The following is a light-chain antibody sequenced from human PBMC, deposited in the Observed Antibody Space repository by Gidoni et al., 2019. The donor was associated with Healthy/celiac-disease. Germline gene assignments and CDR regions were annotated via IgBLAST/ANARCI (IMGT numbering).Light chain of an antibody. V-gene: IGKV1-39*01. CDR2: AAS. J-gene: IGKJ2*03. CDR3: QQSYSTPFS. CDR1: ESISSY. Sequence: DTQMTQSPSPLSASVEDRDTFTCRASESISSYLNWYQQKPGKAPKLLIYAASSLESGVPSRFSGSGSGTDFTLTISSLQPEDFATYYCQQSYSTPFSFGQGTKLEIK.